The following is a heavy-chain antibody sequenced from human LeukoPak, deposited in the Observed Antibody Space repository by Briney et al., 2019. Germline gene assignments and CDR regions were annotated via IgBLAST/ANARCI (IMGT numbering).Heavy chain of an antibody. CDR2: IYYSGST. J-gene: IGHJ4*02. V-gene: IGHV4-38-2*01. CDR3: ASAYSSSSHPLDY. D-gene: IGHD6-6*01. Sequence: SDTLSLTCAVSGYSISSSNWWGWIRQPPGKGLEWIGSIYYSGSTYYNPSLKSRVTISVDTSKNQFSLKLSSVTAADTAVYYCASAYSSSSHPLDYWGQGTLVTVSS. CDR1: GYSISSSNW.